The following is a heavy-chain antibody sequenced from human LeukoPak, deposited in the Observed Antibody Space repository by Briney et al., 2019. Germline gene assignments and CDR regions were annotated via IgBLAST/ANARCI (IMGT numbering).Heavy chain of an antibody. CDR1: GGTFSSYA. V-gene: IGHV1-69*13. CDR2: IIPIFGTA. J-gene: IGHJ4*02. CDR3: ARAPYYYDSSGPFDY. D-gene: IGHD3-22*01. Sequence: GASVKVSCKASGGTFSSYATSWVRQAPGQGLEWMGGIIPIFGTANYAQKFQGRVTITADESTSTAYMELSSLRSEDTAVYYCARAPYYYDSSGPFDYWGQGTLVTVSS.